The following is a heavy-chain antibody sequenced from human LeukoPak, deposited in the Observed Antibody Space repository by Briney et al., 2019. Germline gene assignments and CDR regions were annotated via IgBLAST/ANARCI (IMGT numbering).Heavy chain of an antibody. CDR2: ISGSGGST. V-gene: IGHV3-23*01. Sequence: GGTLRLSCAASEFTFSSYGMSWVRQAPGKGLEWVSAISGSGGSTYYADSVKGRFTISRDNSKNTLYLQMNSLGAEDTAVYYCAKNGDRGAYCSGGTCYPYYYYYMDVWGKGTTVTISS. CDR3: AKNGDRGAYCSGGTCYPYYYYYMDV. J-gene: IGHJ6*03. CDR1: EFTFSSYG. D-gene: IGHD2-15*01.